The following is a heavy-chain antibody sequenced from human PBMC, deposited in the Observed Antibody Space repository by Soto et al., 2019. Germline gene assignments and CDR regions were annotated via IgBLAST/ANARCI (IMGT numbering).Heavy chain of an antibody. J-gene: IGHJ4*02. CDR2: IIPLFGTP. Sequence: QVQLVQSGAEVKKPGSSVKVSCKASGGIFSTYAISWLRQAPGQGLEWMGGIIPLFGTPNYAQRFQGRVTITADESTSTAYMELSRLRSEDPAVYNCARDRDDYGSGNYYNRIDFWGQGTLVTVSS. CDR1: GGIFSTYA. D-gene: IGHD3-10*01. V-gene: IGHV1-69*01. CDR3: ARDRDDYGSGNYYNRIDF.